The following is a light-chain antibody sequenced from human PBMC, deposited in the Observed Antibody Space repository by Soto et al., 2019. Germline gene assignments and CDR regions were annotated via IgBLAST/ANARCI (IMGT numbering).Light chain of an antibody. CDR1: QSVLYSSNNKNY. V-gene: IGKV4-1*01. J-gene: IGKJ3*01. CDR2: WAS. CDR3: QQYYNNPFT. Sequence: DIVMTQSPDSLAVSLGERATINCKSSQSVLYSSNNKNYLAWYQQNPGQPPKLLIYWASTRESGVPDRFSGSGSGTDFTLTINSLQAEDVAVYYCQQYYNNPFTFGPGTKVYIK.